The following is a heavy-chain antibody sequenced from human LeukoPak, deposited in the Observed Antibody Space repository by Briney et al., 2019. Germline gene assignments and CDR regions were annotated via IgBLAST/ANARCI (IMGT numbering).Heavy chain of an antibody. J-gene: IGHJ5*02. Sequence: PSETLSLTCTVSGGSISNSRYYWGWIRQPPGKGLEWIGSIYDGGNTYYNPSLKSRVTISVDTSKKQFSLKLNSVTAADTAVYYCARAGYSSSWYNWFDPWGQGTLVTVSS. CDR3: ARAGYSSSWYNWFDP. CDR2: IYDGGNT. V-gene: IGHV4-39*07. D-gene: IGHD6-13*01. CDR1: GGSISNSRYY.